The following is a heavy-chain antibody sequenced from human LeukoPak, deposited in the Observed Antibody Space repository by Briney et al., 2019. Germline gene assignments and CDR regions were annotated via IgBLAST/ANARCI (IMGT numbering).Heavy chain of an antibody. CDR1: GFTFSDYY. V-gene: IGHV3-11*01. D-gene: IGHD6-13*01. Sequence: GGSLRLSCAASGFTFSDYYMSWIRQAPGKGLEWVSYISSSGSTIYYADSVKGRFTISRDNAKNSLYLQMNSLRAEDTAVYYCAKQAAAGLFDYWGQGTLVTVSS. J-gene: IGHJ4*02. CDR2: ISSSGSTI. CDR3: AKQAAAGLFDY.